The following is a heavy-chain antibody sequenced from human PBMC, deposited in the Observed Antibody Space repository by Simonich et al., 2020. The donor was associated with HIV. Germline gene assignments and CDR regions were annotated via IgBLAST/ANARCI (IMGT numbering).Heavy chain of an antibody. Sequence: QVQLVQSGAEVKKPGASVKVSCKVSGYTLTELSMHWVRQGPGKGVEWRGGGNHEDGETIYAQKFQGRVTMTEDSSTDTAHMELSSLTSEDTAVYFCAAVKYYYDSSGFSYDGVDVWGQGTMVTVSS. CDR3: AAVKYYYDSSGFSYDGVDV. CDR2: GNHEDGET. CDR1: GYTLTELS. V-gene: IGHV1-24*01. D-gene: IGHD3-22*01. J-gene: IGHJ3*01.